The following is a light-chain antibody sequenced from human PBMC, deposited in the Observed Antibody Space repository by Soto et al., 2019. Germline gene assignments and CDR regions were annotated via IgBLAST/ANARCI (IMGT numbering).Light chain of an antibody. J-gene: IGKJ1*01. Sequence: DIQVTQSPSSLSASVGDRVTITCRASQSISKNLNWYQLKPGKVPTLLIYFASSLQSGVPSRFSGSGGGTQFTLTISNLQPEDFGTYYCQQSGDTPPWTFGQGTKVNIK. V-gene: IGKV1-39*01. CDR3: QQSGDTPPWT. CDR2: FAS. CDR1: QSISKN.